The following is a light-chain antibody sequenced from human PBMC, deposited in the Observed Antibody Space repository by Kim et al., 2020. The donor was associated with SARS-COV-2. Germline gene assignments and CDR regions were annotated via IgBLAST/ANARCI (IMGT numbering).Light chain of an antibody. CDR2: DAS. V-gene: IGKV3-15*01. J-gene: IGKJ2*01. CDR1: HDIAGN. CDR3: LQYDDRPPFT. Sequence: SPGEGGTRFCRASHDIAGNLAWYQLKSGRAPRLLIYDASIRATGVPGRFSGSGSGTEYILTIDSLQSEDFAIYYCLQYDDRPPFTFGQGTKVDIK.